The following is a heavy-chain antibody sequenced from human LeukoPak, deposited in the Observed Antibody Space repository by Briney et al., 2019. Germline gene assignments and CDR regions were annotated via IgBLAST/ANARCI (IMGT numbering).Heavy chain of an antibody. CDR2: INHSGST. D-gene: IGHD5-18*01. Sequence: PSETLSLTCAVYGRSFSGYYWSWIRQPPGKGLEWIGEINHSGSTNYNPSLKSRVTISVDTSKNQFSLKLSSVTAADTAVYYCARAGRGYSYGYHFGYWGQGTLVTVSS. CDR3: ARAGRGYSYGYHFGY. CDR1: GRSFSGYY. J-gene: IGHJ4*02. V-gene: IGHV4-34*01.